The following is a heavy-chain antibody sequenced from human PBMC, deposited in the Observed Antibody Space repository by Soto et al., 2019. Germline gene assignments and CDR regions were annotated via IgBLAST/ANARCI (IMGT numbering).Heavy chain of an antibody. CDR3: ARDRGPSSGYYPYWFDP. J-gene: IGHJ5*02. Sequence: QVQLVQSGAEVKKPGSSVKVSCKASGGTFSSYAITWVRQAPGQGLEWMGGIIPIFGTANYAQKFRGRVTITADESMSTAYMELSSLRSEDTAVYYCARDRGPSSGYYPYWFDPWGQGTLVTVSS. CDR1: GGTFSSYA. D-gene: IGHD3-22*01. V-gene: IGHV1-69*12. CDR2: IIPIFGTA.